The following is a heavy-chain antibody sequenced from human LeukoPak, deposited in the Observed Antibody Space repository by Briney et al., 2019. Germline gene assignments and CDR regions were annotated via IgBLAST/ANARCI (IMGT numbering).Heavy chain of an antibody. V-gene: IGHV4-4*07. CDR2: IYTSGST. D-gene: IGHD2-2*02. CDR3: ARGADCSGPSCYTTPYYCDY. CDR1: GGSISSYC. J-gene: IGHJ4*02. Sequence: SETLSLTCTVSGGSISSYCWSWIRQPAGKGLEWIGRIYTSGSTNYNPSLKSRVTMSVDTSKNQFSLKLSSVTAADTAVYYCARGADCSGPSCYTTPYYCDYWGQGTLVTVSS.